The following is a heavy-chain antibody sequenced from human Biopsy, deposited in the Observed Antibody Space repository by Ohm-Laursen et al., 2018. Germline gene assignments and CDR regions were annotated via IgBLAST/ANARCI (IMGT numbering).Heavy chain of an antibody. V-gene: IGHV1-18*01. Sequence: SVKASCNASGYTFTTYAISWVRQAPGQGLEWMGWISTYNGNTNYAQKVQGRVTMTTDTSTSTAYMELRSLRSDDTAVYYCARGIGSMVRGVIINVNNWFDPWGQGTLVTVSS. CDR1: GYTFTTYA. CDR2: ISTYNGNT. CDR3: ARGIGSMVRGVIINVNNWFDP. D-gene: IGHD3-10*01. J-gene: IGHJ5*02.